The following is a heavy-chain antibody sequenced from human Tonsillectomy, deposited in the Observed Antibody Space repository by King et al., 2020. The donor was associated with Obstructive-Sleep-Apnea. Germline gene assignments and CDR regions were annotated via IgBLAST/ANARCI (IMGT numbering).Heavy chain of an antibody. J-gene: IGHJ4*02. V-gene: IGHV3-66*01. CDR1: GVTASSNY. Sequence: VQLVESGGGLVQPGGSLRLSCAASGVTASSNYMSWGRQAPGKGREWVSVVYSCGSTYYADSVKGRFTIARDNSTNTLYLQMNSLRDEDTAVYYCARGSHYYDTSGYFYYFDYWGQGTLVTVSS. D-gene: IGHD3-22*01. CDR2: VYSCGST. CDR3: ARGSHYYDTSGYFYYFDY.